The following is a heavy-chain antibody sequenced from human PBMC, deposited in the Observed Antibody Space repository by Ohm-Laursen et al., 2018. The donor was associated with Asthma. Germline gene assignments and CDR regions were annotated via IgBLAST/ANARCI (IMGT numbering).Heavy chain of an antibody. Sequence: SLRLSCSASGFTFRSYAMHWVRQAPGKGLEWVAVGGSYYDGGLKYYADSVNGRFTVSRDDSKNTLYLQMNSLRDEDTAVYYCARVKLYSSGWYDYWGQGTLVTVSS. CDR1: GFTFRSYA. J-gene: IGHJ4*02. V-gene: IGHV3-30-3*01. D-gene: IGHD6-19*01. CDR3: ARVKLYSSGWYDY. CDR2: GGSYYDGGLK.